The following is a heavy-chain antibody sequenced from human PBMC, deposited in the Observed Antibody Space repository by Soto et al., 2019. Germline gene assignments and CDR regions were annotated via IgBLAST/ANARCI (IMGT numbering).Heavy chain of an antibody. CDR2: IYHSGST. J-gene: IGHJ4*02. CDR3: ARDRHDFWSGYPGTHDY. D-gene: IGHD3-3*01. V-gene: IGHV4-38-2*02. CDR1: GYFISSGYY. Sequence: PSETLSLTCAVSGYFISSGYYWGWIRQPPGKGLEWIGSIYHSGSTYYNPSLKSRVTISVDTSKNQFSLKLSSVTAADTAVYYCARDRHDFWSGYPGTHDYWGQGTLVTVSS.